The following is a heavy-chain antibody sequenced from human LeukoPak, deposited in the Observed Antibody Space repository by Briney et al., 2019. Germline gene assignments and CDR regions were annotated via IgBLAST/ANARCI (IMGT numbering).Heavy chain of an antibody. CDR3: ARASAVATSPFDY. V-gene: IGHV3-48*03. D-gene: IGHD5-12*01. CDR1: GFTFSSYE. Sequence: GGSVRLSCAASGFTFSSYEMNWVRQAPGKGLEWVSYISSSGSTIYYADSVKGRFTISRDNAKNSLYLQMNSLRAEDTAVYYCARASAVATSPFDYWGQGTLVTVSS. J-gene: IGHJ4*02. CDR2: ISSSGSTI.